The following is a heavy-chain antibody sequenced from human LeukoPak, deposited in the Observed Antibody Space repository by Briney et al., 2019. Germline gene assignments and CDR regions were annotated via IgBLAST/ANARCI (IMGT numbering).Heavy chain of an antibody. V-gene: IGHV1-69*05. CDR1: GGTFSSYA. CDR3: ASNGNWRVYSGSLTL. D-gene: IGHD1-26*01. CDR2: IIPIFGTA. J-gene: IGHJ4*02. Sequence: SVKVSCKASGGTFSSYAISWVRQAPGQGLEWMGGIIPIFGTANYAQKFQGRVTITTDESTSTAYMELSSLRSEDTAVCYCASNGNWRVYSGSLTLWGQGTLVTVSS.